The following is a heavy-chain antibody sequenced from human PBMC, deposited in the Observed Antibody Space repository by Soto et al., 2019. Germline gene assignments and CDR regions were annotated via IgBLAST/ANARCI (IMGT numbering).Heavy chain of an antibody. CDR2: INPNSGGT. J-gene: IGHJ6*02. D-gene: IGHD2-15*01. CDR3: AVGGVVVVAAWEDYYYYGMDV. CDR1: GYTFTGYY. V-gene: IGHV1-2*02. Sequence: ASVKVSCKASGYTFTGYYMHWVRQAPGQGLEWMGWINPNSGGTNYAQKFQGRVTMTRDTSISTAYMELSRLRSDDTAVYYCAVGGVVVVAAWEDYYYYGMDVWGQGPTVTVSS.